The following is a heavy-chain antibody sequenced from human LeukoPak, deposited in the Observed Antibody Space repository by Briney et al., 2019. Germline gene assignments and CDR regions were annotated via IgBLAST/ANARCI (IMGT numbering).Heavy chain of an antibody. Sequence: LETLSLTCTVSGGSISSYYWSWIRQPAGKGLEWIGRIYTSGSTNYNASLKSRVSMSVDTSKNQFSPKLSSVTAADTAVFYCARENSGSYREFDYWGQGTLVTVSS. CDR2: IYTSGST. D-gene: IGHD1-26*01. V-gene: IGHV4-4*07. J-gene: IGHJ4*02. CDR3: ARENSGSYREFDY. CDR1: GGSISSYY.